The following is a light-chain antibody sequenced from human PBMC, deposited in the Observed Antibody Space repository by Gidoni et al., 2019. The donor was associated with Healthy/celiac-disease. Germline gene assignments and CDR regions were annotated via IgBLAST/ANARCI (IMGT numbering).Light chain of an antibody. CDR2: EVS. Sequence: QSALTQPASVSGSPGQSITISCTGTSSDVGAYNYVPWYQQPPGKAPKLMIYEVSNRPSGVSNRFSGSKSGNTASLTISGLQAEDEADYYCSSYTSSSTYVFGTGTKVTVL. V-gene: IGLV2-14*01. J-gene: IGLJ1*01. CDR1: SSDVGAYNY. CDR3: SSYTSSSTYV.